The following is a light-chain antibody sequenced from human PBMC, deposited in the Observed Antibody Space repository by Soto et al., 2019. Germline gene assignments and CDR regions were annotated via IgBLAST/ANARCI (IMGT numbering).Light chain of an antibody. Sequence: AIQLTQSPSSLSASVGDRVTISCRASQDVRGALAWYQQKPGTAPKILIYDVSVLESGVPTRFSGSGSGTDFTLTITSLQPVDFATYYCQQFNSYPITFGQWTRLEIK. CDR2: DVS. J-gene: IGKJ5*01. CDR1: QDVRGA. CDR3: QQFNSYPIT. V-gene: IGKV1-13*02.